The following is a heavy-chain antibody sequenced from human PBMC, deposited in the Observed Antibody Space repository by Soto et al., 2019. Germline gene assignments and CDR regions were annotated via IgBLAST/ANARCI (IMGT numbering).Heavy chain of an antibody. CDR1: GYTFTSYG. D-gene: IGHD2-2*01. CDR3: VRVAVPTAIAWFDP. V-gene: IGHV1-18*01. J-gene: IGHJ5*02. CDR2: ISAYNGNT. Sequence: QVQLVQSGAEVKKPGASVKVSCKASGYTFTSYGISWVRQAPGQGLEWMGWISAYNGNTNYAQKFQGRVTMTRDTSISTAHMELSRLRSDDTAIYYCVRVAVPTAIAWFDPWGQGTLVTVSS.